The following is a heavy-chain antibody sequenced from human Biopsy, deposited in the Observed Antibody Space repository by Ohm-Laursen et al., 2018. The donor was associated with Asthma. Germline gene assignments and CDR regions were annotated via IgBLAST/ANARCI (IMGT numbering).Heavy chain of an antibody. D-gene: IGHD2-15*01. J-gene: IGHJ5*02. CDR1: YGSITSGGYY. CDR3: ARLADCSGGACYSYGWFDP. V-gene: IGHV4-61*08. CDR2: IYYSGST. Sequence: SETLSLTCTVSYGSITSGGYYWTWIRQHPGKGLEWIGFIYYSGSTYYNPSLKSRVTMSLDTSKSQFSLRLTSVTPADTAVYYCARLADCSGGACYSYGWFDPWGQGTRVTVSS.